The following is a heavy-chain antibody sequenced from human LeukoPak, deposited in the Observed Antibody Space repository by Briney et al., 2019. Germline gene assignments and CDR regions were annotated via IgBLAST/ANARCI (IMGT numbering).Heavy chain of an antibody. CDR1: GGSFSGYY. CDR3: ARGRMDVAGYSSSWYSFKYYFDY. J-gene: IGHJ4*02. V-gene: IGHV4-34*01. Sequence: SETLSLTCAVYGGSFSGYYWSWIRQPPGKGLEWIGEINHSGSTNYNPSLKSRVTISVDTSKNQFSLKLSSVTAADTAVYYCARGRMDVAGYSSSWYSFKYYFDYWGRGTLVTVSS. CDR2: INHSGST. D-gene: IGHD6-13*01.